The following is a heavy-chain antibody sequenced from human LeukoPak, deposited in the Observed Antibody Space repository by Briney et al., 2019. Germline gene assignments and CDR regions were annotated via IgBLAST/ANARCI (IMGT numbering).Heavy chain of an antibody. CDR3: AREEDCSSTSCYVALDY. Sequence: GGFLRLSCAASGFTFSDYYMSWIRQAPGKGLEWVSYISSSGSTIYYADSVKGRFTISRDNAKNSLYLQMNSLRAEDTAVYYCAREEDCSSTSCYVALDYWGQGTLVTVSS. D-gene: IGHD2-2*01. CDR1: GFTFSDYY. CDR2: ISSSGSTI. J-gene: IGHJ4*02. V-gene: IGHV3-11*04.